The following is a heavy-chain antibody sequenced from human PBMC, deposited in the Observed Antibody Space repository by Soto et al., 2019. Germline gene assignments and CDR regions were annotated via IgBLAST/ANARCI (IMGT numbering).Heavy chain of an antibody. J-gene: IGHJ4*02. Sequence: SETLSLTCTVSGDSISSGTPYYWSWIRQHPGKGLEWIGYIFYSGSTSYNSSLESRLTISLDTSKSQFSLELSSVTAADTAVYYCARRRLSGAYDYWGQGAMVTVSS. V-gene: IGHV4-31*03. CDR3: ARRRLSGAYDY. CDR2: IFYSGST. CDR1: GDSISSGTPYY.